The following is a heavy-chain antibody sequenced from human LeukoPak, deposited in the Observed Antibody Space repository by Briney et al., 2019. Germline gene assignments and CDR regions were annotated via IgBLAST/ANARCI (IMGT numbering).Heavy chain of an antibody. V-gene: IGHV4-4*02. CDR3: ARVTWELLGYYYYYMDV. D-gene: IGHD1-26*01. CDR2: IYHSGST. CDR1: GGSISSSNW. Sequence: PSETLSLTCAVSGGSISSSNWWSWVRQPPGKGLEWIGEIYHSGSTNYNPSLKSRVTISVDKSKNQFSLKLSSVTAADTAVYYCARVTWELLGYYYYYMDVWGKGTTVTVSS. J-gene: IGHJ6*03.